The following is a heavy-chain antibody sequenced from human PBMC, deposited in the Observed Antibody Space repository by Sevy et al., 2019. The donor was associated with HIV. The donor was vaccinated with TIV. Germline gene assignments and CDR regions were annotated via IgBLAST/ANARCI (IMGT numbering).Heavy chain of an antibody. CDR1: GFTFTDYA. D-gene: IGHD3-22*01. J-gene: IGHJ3*02. Sequence: GGSLRLSCAASGFTFTDYAMNWVRQAPGKGLEWVSCISGSGGSTFYADSVKGRFTISRDNSKNTLYLQMNSLRAEDTAVYYCAKDYYAGSGYYPQGAFDIWGQGTMVTVS. CDR2: ISGSGGST. CDR3: AKDYYAGSGYYPQGAFDI. V-gene: IGHV3-23*01.